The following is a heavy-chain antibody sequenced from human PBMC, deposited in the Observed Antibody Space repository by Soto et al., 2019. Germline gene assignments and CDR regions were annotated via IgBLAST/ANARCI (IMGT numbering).Heavy chain of an antibody. CDR2: IYDNGTT. CDR1: GAFIRSGDY. J-gene: IGHJ4*01. CDR3: ARTDNVGCYPYF. D-gene: IGHD2-15*01. Sequence: PSEPLTLTCPVSGAFIRSGDYCAWILQPPGKELEWICSIYDNGTTYYNPSLKSRVTIAVXTYKSQVSRKLSTVIAADSAVYYTARTDNVGCYPYF. V-gene: IGHV4-38-2*01.